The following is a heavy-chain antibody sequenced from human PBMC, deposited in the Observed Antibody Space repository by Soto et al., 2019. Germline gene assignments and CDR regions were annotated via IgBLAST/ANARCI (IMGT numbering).Heavy chain of an antibody. CDR2: MPYDGNNK. V-gene: IGHV3-30-3*02. J-gene: IGHJ4*02. CDR3: AKTPQNSGSNARFDY. Sequence: GGSLRLPCAASGFTFSSSTMHWVRQAPGKGLEWVAFMPYDGNNKYYADSVKGRFTISRDNSKNTLYLQMNSVRPEDTAVYYCAKTPQNSGSNARFDYWGQGTLGTVFS. D-gene: IGHD1-26*01. CDR1: GFTFSSST.